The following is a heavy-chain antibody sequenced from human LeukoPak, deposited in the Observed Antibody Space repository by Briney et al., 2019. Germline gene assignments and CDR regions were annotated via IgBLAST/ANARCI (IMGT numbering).Heavy chain of an antibody. D-gene: IGHD2-2*01. CDR1: GYTFTGYY. V-gene: IGHV1-2*02. CDR2: INPNSGGT. CDR3: ARDDCSSTSCYQVVFDY. Sequence: ASVKVSCKASGYTFTGYYMHWVRQPPGQGLEWMGWINPNSGGTNYAQKFQGRVTMTRDTSISTAYMELSRLRSDDTAVYYCARDDCSSTSCYQVVFDYWGQGTLVTVSS. J-gene: IGHJ4*02.